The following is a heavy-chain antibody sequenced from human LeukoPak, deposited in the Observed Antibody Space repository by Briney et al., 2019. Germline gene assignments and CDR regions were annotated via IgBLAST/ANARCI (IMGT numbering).Heavy chain of an antibody. V-gene: IGHV4-59*08. Sequence: PSETLSLTCTVSGGSISSYYWSWIRQPPGKGLEWIAYIYYSGSTSYNPSLKSQVSISVDTSKNQFSLKLSSVTAADTAVYYCARPSSYYYYGMDVWGQGTTVTVSS. CDR1: GGSISSYY. J-gene: IGHJ6*02. CDR3: ARPSSYYYYGMDV. CDR2: IYYSGST.